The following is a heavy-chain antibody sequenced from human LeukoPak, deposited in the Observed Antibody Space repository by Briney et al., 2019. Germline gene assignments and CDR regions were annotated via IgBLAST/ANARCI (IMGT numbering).Heavy chain of an antibody. D-gene: IGHD6-19*01. CDR2: IGTTGDT. CDR1: GFTFNKYD. J-gene: IGHJ4*02. CDR3: ARDAGEAVTGTIYDC. Sequence: GGSLRLSRAASGFTFNKYDMHWVRKRTGKGLEWVSVIGTTGDTFYSDSVKGRFTISRENPETSLNLQMGSLRAEDTAVYYCARDAGEAVTGTIYDCWGQGTLVTVSS. V-gene: IGHV3-13*01.